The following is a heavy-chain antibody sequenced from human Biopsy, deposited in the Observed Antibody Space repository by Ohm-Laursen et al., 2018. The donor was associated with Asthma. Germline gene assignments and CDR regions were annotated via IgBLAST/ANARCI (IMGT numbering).Heavy chain of an antibody. Sequence: ASVKVSFKTSGYTFNSAGITWARQAPGQGLEWMGWISVYNGNTKVAQKLQDRVTMITDTSTSTAYMELRSLRSDDTAVYFCARAVDYSHYYGIDVWGQGTTVTVS. J-gene: IGHJ6*02. CDR2: ISVYNGNT. V-gene: IGHV1-18*01. CDR3: ARAVDYSHYYGIDV. CDR1: GYTFNSAG. D-gene: IGHD3-10*01.